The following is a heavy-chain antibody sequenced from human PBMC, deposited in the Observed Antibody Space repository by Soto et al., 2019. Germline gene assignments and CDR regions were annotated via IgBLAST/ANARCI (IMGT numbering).Heavy chain of an antibody. Sequence: SVKVSCKASGYTFTSYGISWVRQAPGQGLEWMGWISAYNGNTNYAQKLQGRVTMTTDTSTSTAYMELRSLRSDDTAVYYCASDCSSTSCSEFDYCGQGTLVTVSS. D-gene: IGHD2-2*01. CDR3: ASDCSSTSCSEFDY. CDR2: ISAYNGNT. J-gene: IGHJ4*02. V-gene: IGHV1-18*04. CDR1: GYTFTSYG.